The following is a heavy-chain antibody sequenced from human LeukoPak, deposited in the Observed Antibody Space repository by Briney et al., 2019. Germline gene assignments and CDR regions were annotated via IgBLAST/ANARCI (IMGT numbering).Heavy chain of an antibody. V-gene: IGHV3-13*01. CDR3: AKYSSSSSPPDY. CDR2: IGTAGDT. Sequence: VGSLRPSCAASGFTLSRDDMHCVRRATGGSQEWVSAIGTAGDTYYPGSVKGRFTISRETAKHSLYLQMNILRAGDTAVYYCAKYSSSSSPPDYWGQGTLVTVSS. J-gene: IGHJ4*02. D-gene: IGHD6-6*01. CDR1: GFTLSRDD.